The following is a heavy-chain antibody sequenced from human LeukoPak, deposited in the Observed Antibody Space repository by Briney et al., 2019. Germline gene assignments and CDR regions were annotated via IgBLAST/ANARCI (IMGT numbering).Heavy chain of an antibody. CDR1: GYTLTELS. CDR2: FDPEDGET. D-gene: IGHD5-12*01. J-gene: IGHJ4*02. Sequence: ASVKVSCSVSGYTLTELSMHWVRQAPGKGLEWMGGFDPEDGETIYAQKFQGRVTMTEDTSTDTAYMELSSLRSEDTAVYYCATVGYSGYDWVYWGQGTLVTVSS. V-gene: IGHV1-24*01. CDR3: ATVGYSGYDWVY.